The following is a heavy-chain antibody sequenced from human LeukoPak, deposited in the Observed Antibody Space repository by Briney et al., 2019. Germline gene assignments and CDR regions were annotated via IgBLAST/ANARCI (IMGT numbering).Heavy chain of an antibody. CDR2: INPNSGGT. J-gene: IGHJ5*02. Sequence: ASVKVSCKASGYTFTGYYMHWVRQAPGQGLEWMGRINPNSGGTNYAQKFQGRVTMTRDTSISTAYMELSRLRSDDTAVYYCARDDPYYYDSSGSWGRGTLVTVSS. CDR3: ARDDPYYYDSSGS. CDR1: GYTFTGYY. V-gene: IGHV1-2*06. D-gene: IGHD3-22*01.